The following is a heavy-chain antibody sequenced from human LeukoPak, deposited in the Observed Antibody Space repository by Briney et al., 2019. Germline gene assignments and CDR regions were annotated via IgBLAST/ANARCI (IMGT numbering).Heavy chain of an antibody. D-gene: IGHD6-6*01. Sequence: SETLSLTCTVSGGSISSSSYYWGWIRQPPGKGLEWIGSIYYSGSTYYNPSLKSRVTISVDTSKNQFSLKLSSVTAADTAVYYCARRGRGIAARPDYWGQGTLVTVSS. CDR1: GGSISSSSYY. J-gene: IGHJ4*02. V-gene: IGHV4-39*01. CDR2: IYYSGST. CDR3: ARRGRGIAARPDY.